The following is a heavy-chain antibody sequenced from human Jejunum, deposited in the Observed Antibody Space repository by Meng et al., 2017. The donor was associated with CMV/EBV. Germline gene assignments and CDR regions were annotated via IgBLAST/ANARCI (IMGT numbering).Heavy chain of an antibody. J-gene: IGHJ4*02. CDR3: VAYNWHATDY. CDR2: IKPDGTGA. D-gene: IGHD3-16*01. Sequence: SCVSPGFSFPGSYMYWVRQVPETGLVWVSRIKPDGTGAVYADSVRGRFTISRDNAKNTLYLQMNSLRAEDAAMYYCVAYNWHATDYWGQGTLVTVSS. CDR1: GFSFPGSY. V-gene: IGHV3-74*01.